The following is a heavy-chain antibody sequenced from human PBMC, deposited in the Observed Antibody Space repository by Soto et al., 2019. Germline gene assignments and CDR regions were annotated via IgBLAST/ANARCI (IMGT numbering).Heavy chain of an antibody. J-gene: IGHJ4*01. D-gene: IGHD6-19*01. CDR1: GFSFSRYW. CDR3: PRGCGSAHCPSYFDY. V-gene: IGHV3-7*04. Sequence: PGGSLRLSCAASGFSFSRYWMSWVRQAPGKGLEWVATIRQDGSEKHYVDSVEGRFTISRDNAKGSLSLQMNSLRADDTAVYYCPRGCGSAHCPSYFDYWGQGTLVTVSS. CDR2: IRQDGSEK.